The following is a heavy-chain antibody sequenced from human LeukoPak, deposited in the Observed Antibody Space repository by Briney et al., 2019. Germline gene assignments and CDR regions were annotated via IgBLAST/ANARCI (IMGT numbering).Heavy chain of an antibody. CDR3: ARLPPAVVPAASFDP. D-gene: IGHD2-2*01. CDR1: GGSLSSSSYY. Sequence: SETLSLTCTVSGGSLSSSSYYWGWIRQPPGTGLEWIGSIYYSGSTYYNPSLKSRVTISVDTSKNQFSLKLSSVTAADTAVYYCARLPPAVVPAASFDPWGQGTLVTVSS. V-gene: IGHV4-39*01. J-gene: IGHJ5*02. CDR2: IYYSGST.